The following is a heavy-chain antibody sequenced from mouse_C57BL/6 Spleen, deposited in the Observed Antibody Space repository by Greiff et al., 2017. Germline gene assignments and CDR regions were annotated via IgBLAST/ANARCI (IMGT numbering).Heavy chain of an antibody. J-gene: IGHJ1*03. V-gene: IGHV7-3*01. CDR2: IRNKANGYTT. D-gene: IGHD4-1*01. Sequence: DVMLVESGGGLVQPGGSLSLSCAASGFTFTDYYMSWVRQPPGKALEWLGFIRNKANGYTTEYSASVKGRFTISRDNSQSILYLQMNALRAEDSATYYCASSNWGNWYFDVWGTGTTVTVSS. CDR3: ASSNWGNWYFDV. CDR1: GFTFTDYY.